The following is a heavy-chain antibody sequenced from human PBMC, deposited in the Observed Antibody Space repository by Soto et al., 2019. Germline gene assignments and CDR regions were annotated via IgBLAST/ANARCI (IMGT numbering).Heavy chain of an antibody. CDR1: GSPVSPYG. J-gene: IGHJ6*03. Sequence: QVQLVESGGAVVHPGGSLRLSCAASGSPVSPYGWPGAARAPARGRGGGPVIGIVGTNKFYSDSVRGRFTISRDNSENTLYLQMNSLRAEDTAIYYCARDGAPLTYSNYPGYYYYYMDVWGRGTTVTVSS. D-gene: IGHD4-4*01. CDR3: ARDGAPLTYSNYPGYYYYYMDV. CDR2: IGIVGTNK. V-gene: IGHV3-33*01.